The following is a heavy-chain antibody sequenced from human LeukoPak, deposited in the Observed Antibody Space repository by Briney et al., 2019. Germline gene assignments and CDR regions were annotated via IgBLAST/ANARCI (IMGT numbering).Heavy chain of an antibody. Sequence: SETLSLTCTVSSDSISNRNYYWGWIRQPPGKGLAWIGSIYYRGSSYYNPSLRSRVTIYVDTSKNQFSLKLSFVTAADTAVYYCARLGLVGPYSSSAYYFDYWGQGALVTVSS. CDR1: SDSISNRNYY. J-gene: IGHJ4*02. CDR2: IYYRGSS. V-gene: IGHV4-39*01. CDR3: ARLGLVGPYSSSAYYFDY. D-gene: IGHD6-6*01.